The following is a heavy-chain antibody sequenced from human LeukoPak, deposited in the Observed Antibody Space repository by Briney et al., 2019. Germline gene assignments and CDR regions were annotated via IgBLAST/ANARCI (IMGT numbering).Heavy chain of an antibody. CDR1: GFTFSNYA. Sequence: GGSLRLSCAASGFTFSNYAMTWVRQAPGKRLEWVSGISHNGDRIYYADSVKGRFTISRDSSKNTLYLQMNSLRPEDTALYYCTKDSVAAAGTAWFDPWGQGTLVTVSS. V-gene: IGHV3-23*01. CDR2: ISHNGDRI. D-gene: IGHD6-13*01. J-gene: IGHJ5*02. CDR3: TKDSVAAAGTAWFDP.